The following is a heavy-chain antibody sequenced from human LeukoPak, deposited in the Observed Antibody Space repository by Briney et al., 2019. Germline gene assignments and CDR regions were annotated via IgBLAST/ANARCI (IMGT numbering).Heavy chain of an antibody. V-gene: IGHV3-20*04. CDR2: INWNGGST. CDR3: ARASGSGYYFYLDY. D-gene: IGHD3-22*01. Sequence: PGGSLRLSCAASGFTFDDHGMSWVRQVPGKGLEWVSGINWNGGSTGYADSVKGRFTISRDNAKNSPYLQMNSLRAEDTALYYCARASGSGYYFYLDYWGQGTLVTVSS. CDR1: GFTFDDHG. J-gene: IGHJ4*02.